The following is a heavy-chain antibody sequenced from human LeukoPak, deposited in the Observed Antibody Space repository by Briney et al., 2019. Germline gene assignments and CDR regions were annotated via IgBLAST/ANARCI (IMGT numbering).Heavy chain of an antibody. D-gene: IGHD6-13*01. CDR1: GYTFTSYD. CDR3: ARTTHSSSWSGVFGDAFDI. Sequence: ASVKVSCKASGYTFTSYDINWVRQATGQGLEWMGWMNPNSSNTGYAQKFQGRVTMTRNTSISTAYMELSSLRSEDTAVYYCARTTHSSSWSGVFGDAFDIWGQGTMVTVSS. J-gene: IGHJ3*02. V-gene: IGHV1-8*01. CDR2: MNPNSSNT.